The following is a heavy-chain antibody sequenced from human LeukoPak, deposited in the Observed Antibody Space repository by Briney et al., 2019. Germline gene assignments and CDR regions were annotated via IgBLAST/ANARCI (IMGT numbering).Heavy chain of an antibody. J-gene: IGHJ4*02. V-gene: IGHV4-59*01. CDR3: ARGVSSLGGSARANDY. D-gene: IGHD2-15*01. Sequence: SETLSLTCTVSGGSISSYYWTWIRQPPGKGLEWIGYINYSGSTNYSPSLKSRVTISVDTSKNQFPLKLSSVTAADTAVYYCARGVSSLGGSARANDYWGQGTLVTVSS. CDR2: INYSGST. CDR1: GGSISSYY.